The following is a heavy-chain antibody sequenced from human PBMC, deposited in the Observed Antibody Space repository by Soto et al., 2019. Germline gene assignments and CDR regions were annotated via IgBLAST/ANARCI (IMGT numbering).Heavy chain of an antibody. CDR1: GGSISSYY. Sequence: SETLSLTCTVSGGSISSYYWSWIRQPPGKGLEWIGYIYYSGSTNYNPSLKSRVTISVDTSKNQFSLKLSSVTAADTAVYYCARDHDYGDYRWFDPWGQGTLVTVSS. J-gene: IGHJ5*02. CDR3: ARDHDYGDYRWFDP. V-gene: IGHV4-59*01. CDR2: IYYSGST. D-gene: IGHD4-17*01.